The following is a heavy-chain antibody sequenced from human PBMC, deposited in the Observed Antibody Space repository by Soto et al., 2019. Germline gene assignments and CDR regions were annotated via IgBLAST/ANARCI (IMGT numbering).Heavy chain of an antibody. CDR2: ISGSGGST. J-gene: IGHJ4*02. CDR3: AKEGLNWLRYFDWQNLIDY. CDR1: GFTFSSYA. Sequence: EVQLLESGGGLIQPGGSLRLSCAASGFTFSSYARSWVRQAPGKGLEWVSAISGSGGSTYYADSVKGRFTISRDNSKNTLYLQMNSLRAEDTAVYYCAKEGLNWLRYFDWQNLIDYWGQGTLVTVSS. D-gene: IGHD3-9*01. V-gene: IGHV3-23*01.